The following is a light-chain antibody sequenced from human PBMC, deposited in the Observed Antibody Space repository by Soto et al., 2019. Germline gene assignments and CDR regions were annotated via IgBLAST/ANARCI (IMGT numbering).Light chain of an antibody. CDR2: LKSDGSH. V-gene: IGLV4-69*01. CDR3: QTWGSGIHV. Sequence: QLVLTQSPSASASLGASVKLTCTLSSGHSSYAIAWHQQQPEKGPRYLMKLKSDGSHSQGDGIPDRFSGSSSGAERYLTISSLQSDDEADYYCQTWGSGIHVFGGGTQLTVL. CDR1: SGHSSYA. J-gene: IGLJ2*01.